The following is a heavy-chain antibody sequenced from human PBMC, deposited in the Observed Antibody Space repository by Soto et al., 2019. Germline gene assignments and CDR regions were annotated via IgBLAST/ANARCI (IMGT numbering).Heavy chain of an antibody. V-gene: IGHV3-30-3*01. CDR3: ARDDCGSTSCPNY. D-gene: IGHD2-2*01. CDR2: ISYDGGNK. CDR1: GFTFSSYA. Sequence: GSLRLSCAASGFTFSSYAMHWVRQAPGKGLEWVAVISYDGGNKYYADSVKGRFTISRDNSKNTLYLQMNSLRAEDTAVYYCARDDCGSTSCPNYWGQGTLVTVSS. J-gene: IGHJ4*02.